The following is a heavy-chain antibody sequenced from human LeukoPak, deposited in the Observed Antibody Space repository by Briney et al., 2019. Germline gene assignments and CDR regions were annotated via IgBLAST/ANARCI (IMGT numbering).Heavy chain of an antibody. CDR3: ARATEWVRGVIITD. V-gene: IGHV4-59*11. J-gene: IGHJ4*02. CDR1: GGSISSHY. CDR2: IYYSGST. D-gene: IGHD3-10*01. Sequence: PSETLSLTCTVSGGSISSHYWSWIRQPPGKGLEWIGYIYYSGSTNYNPSLKSRVTISVDTSKNQFSLKLSSVTAADTAVYYCARATEWVRGVIITDWGQGTLVTVSS.